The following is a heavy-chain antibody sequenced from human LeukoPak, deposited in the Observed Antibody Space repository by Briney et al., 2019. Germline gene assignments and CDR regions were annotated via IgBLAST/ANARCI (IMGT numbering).Heavy chain of an antibody. CDR3: ARDQPYGSGSYYNAAFDI. Sequence: PGGSLRLSCAASGFTFSSYEMNWVRQAPGKGLEWVSYISSSGSTIYYADSVKGRFTISRDNAKNSLYLQMNSLRAEDTAVYYCARDQPYGSGSYYNAAFDIWGQGTMVTVSS. D-gene: IGHD3-10*01. CDR2: ISSSGSTI. V-gene: IGHV3-48*03. J-gene: IGHJ3*02. CDR1: GFTFSSYE.